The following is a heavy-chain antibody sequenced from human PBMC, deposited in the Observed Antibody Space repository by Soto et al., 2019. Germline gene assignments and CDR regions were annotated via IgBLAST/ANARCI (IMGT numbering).Heavy chain of an antibody. Sequence: EVQLLESGGGLVQPGGSLRLSCAASGFTFSSYAMSWVRQAPGKGLEWVSAISGSGGSTYYADSVKGRFTISRDNSKNTLYLQMNSLRAEDTAVYYCARNILTFGGVIGTYYYGMDVWGQGTTVTVSS. CDR2: ISGSGGST. D-gene: IGHD3-16*02. J-gene: IGHJ6*02. V-gene: IGHV3-23*01. CDR3: ARNILTFGGVIGTYYYGMDV. CDR1: GFTFSSYA.